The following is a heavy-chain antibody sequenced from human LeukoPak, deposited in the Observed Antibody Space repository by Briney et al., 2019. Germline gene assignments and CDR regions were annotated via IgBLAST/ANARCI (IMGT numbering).Heavy chain of an antibody. D-gene: IGHD2-15*01. V-gene: IGHV4-59*01. J-gene: IGHJ2*01. CDR1: GGSISSYY. Sequence: SETLSLTCTVSGGSISSYYWSWIRQPPGKGLEWIGYIYYSGSTNYNPSLKSRVTISVDTSKNQFSLKLSSVTAADTAVYYCARAGSWIGSLSLWGRGTLVTVSS. CDR2: IYYSGST. CDR3: ARAGSWIGSLSL.